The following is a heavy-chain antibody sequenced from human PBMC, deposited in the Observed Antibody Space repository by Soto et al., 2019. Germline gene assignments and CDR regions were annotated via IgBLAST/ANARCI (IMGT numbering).Heavy chain of an antibody. D-gene: IGHD3-22*01. CDR1: GGTFRSYS. CDR2: IIPIFDIT. V-gene: IGHV1-69*01. J-gene: IGHJ6*02. CDR3: ARPDEGGYSSNHHYYYALDV. Sequence: QVQLVQSGAEVKKPGSSVKVSCKASGGTFRSYSISWVRQAPGQGLEWMGGIIPIFDITNYAQKFQGRVTITADESMSTAYKELSSLGSDDTAVYYCARPDEGGYSSNHHYYYALDVWGQGTTVTV.